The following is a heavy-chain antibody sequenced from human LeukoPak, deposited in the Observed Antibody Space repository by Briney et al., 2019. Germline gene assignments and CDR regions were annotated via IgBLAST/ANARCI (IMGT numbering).Heavy chain of an antibody. CDR3: ARAIAAAGGDYYYYMDV. V-gene: IGHV4-59*01. J-gene: IGHJ6*03. D-gene: IGHD6-13*01. CDR2: IYYSGST. Sequence: SETLSLTCAGYGGSFSGYYWSWLRQPPGKGLEWIGYIYYSGSTNYNPSLKSRVTISVDTSKNQFSLKLSSVTAADTAVYYCARAIAAAGGDYYYYMDVWGKGTTVTISS. CDR1: GGSFSGYY.